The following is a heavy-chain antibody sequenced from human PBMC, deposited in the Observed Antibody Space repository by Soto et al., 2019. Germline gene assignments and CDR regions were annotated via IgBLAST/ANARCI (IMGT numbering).Heavy chain of an antibody. CDR3: VKDGSSGWPYFYDMDV. J-gene: IGHJ6*02. D-gene: IGHD6-19*01. CDR2: ISYDGRNK. V-gene: IGHV3-30*18. Sequence: GGSLRLSCAASGFTFSSYGMHWVRQAPGKGLEWVAVISYDGRNKYYADAVKGRFTISRDNSKNTLYLQMSSLRAEDTAVYYCVKDGSSGWPYFYDMDVWGQGTTVTV. CDR1: GFTFSSYG.